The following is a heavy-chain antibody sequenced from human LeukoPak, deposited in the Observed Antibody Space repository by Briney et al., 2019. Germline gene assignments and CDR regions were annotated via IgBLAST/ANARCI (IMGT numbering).Heavy chain of an antibody. CDR1: GYSFPAKY. J-gene: IGHJ4*02. CDR3: ARAEYRYAVDY. D-gene: IGHD5-18*01. V-gene: IGHV1-2*02. Sequence: ASVKVSCKASGYSFPAKYMHWVRQAPGQGLEWMGWINPNSGDTTSAQKFQGRVTMTRDTSISTAYMELSSLTSDDTAVYYCARAEYRYAVDYWGQGTLVTVSS. CDR2: INPNSGDT.